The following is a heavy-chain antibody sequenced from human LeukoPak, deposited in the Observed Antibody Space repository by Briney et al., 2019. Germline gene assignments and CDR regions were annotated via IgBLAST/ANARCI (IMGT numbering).Heavy chain of an antibody. CDR2: INPNSGGT. V-gene: IGHV1-2*02. D-gene: IGHD2-21*01. CDR1: GYTFTGYY. Sequence: ASVKVSCKASGYTFTGYYMHWVRQAPGQRLEWMGWINPNSGGTNYAQKFQGRVTMTRDTSISTAYMGLSRLRSGDTAVYYCARVLVKASASYVIAYWGQGTLVTVSS. J-gene: IGHJ4*02. CDR3: ARVLVKASASYVIAY.